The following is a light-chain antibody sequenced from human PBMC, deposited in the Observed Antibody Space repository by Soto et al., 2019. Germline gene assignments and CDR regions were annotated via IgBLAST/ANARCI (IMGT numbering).Light chain of an antibody. J-gene: IGKJ5*01. CDR1: QSISSW. Sequence: DIQMTQSPSTLSASVGDRVTITCRASQSISSWLAWYQQKPGKAPKLLIYDASSLESGVPSRFSDSGSGTEFTLTITSLQSEDFAVYYCQQYNKWPITFGQGTRLEIK. CDR2: DAS. V-gene: IGKV1-5*01. CDR3: QQYNKWPIT.